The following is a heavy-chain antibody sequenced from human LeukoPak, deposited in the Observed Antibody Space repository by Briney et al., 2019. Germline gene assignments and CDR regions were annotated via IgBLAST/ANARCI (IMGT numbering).Heavy chain of an antibody. V-gene: IGHV3-23*01. J-gene: IGHJ4*02. CDR2: ISDSGSST. Sequence: GGSLRLSCAASGFTFSSYAMSWVRQAPGKGLEWVSAISDSGSSTYYADSVKGRFTISRDNSKNTLYLQMNSLRAEDTAVYYCAKDTEYYDILASFDYWGQGTLVTVSS. CDR1: GFTFSSYA. CDR3: AKDTEYYDILASFDY. D-gene: IGHD3-9*01.